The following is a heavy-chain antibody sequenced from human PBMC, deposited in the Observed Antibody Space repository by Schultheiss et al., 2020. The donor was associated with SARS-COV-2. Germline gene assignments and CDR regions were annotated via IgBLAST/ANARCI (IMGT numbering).Heavy chain of an antibody. CDR2: IYHSGTT. V-gene: IGHV4-59*12. CDR3: ARDGGGSSWYVH. D-gene: IGHD6-13*01. CDR1: GGSISSYY. Sequence: SETLSLTCSVSGGSISSYYWSWIRQPPGKGLEWIGYIYHSGTTSYNPSLKSRVTISVDTSKNQFSLKLSSVTAADTAVYYCARDGGGSSWYVHWGQGTLVTVSS. J-gene: IGHJ5*02.